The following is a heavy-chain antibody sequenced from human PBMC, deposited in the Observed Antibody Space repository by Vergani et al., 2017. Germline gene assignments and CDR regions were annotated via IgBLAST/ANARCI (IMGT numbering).Heavy chain of an antibody. CDR3: ARSPFYGDYEGGYFDY. CDR2: IIPIFGTA. D-gene: IGHD4-17*01. Sequence: QVQLVQSGAEVKKPGSSVKVSCKASGGTFSSYAISWVRQAPGQGLEWMGGIIPIFGTANYAQKFQGRVTITADESTSTAYMELNSLRAEDTAVYYCARSPFYGDYEGGYFDYWGQGTLVTVSS. J-gene: IGHJ4*02. CDR1: GGTFSSYA. V-gene: IGHV1-69*01.